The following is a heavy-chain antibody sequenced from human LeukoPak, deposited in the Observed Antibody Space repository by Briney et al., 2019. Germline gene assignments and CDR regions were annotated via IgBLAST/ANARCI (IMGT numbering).Heavy chain of an antibody. V-gene: IGHV3-7*01. D-gene: IGHD3-16*02. Sequence: PGGSLRLSCAASGVTFSSYWMSWVRQAPGKGLEWVANIKQDGSEKYYVDSVKGRFTISRDNAKNSLYLQMNSLRAEDTAVYYCARDRPYDYVWGSYRYDAFDIWGQGTMVTVSS. J-gene: IGHJ3*02. CDR2: IKQDGSEK. CDR1: GVTFSSYW. CDR3: ARDRPYDYVWGSYRYDAFDI.